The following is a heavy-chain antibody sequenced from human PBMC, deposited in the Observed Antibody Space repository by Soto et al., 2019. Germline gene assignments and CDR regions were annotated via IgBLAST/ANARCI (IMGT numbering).Heavy chain of an antibody. CDR2: ISGSGGST. CDR3: AKENGYSSSWFEFDY. J-gene: IGHJ4*02. Sequence: EVQLLESGGGLVQPGGSLRLSCAASGFTFSSYAMSWVRQAPGKGLEWVSAISGSGGSTYYADSVKGRFTISRDNSKNTLYLQRNSLRAEDTAVYDCAKENGYSSSWFEFDYWGQGTLVTVSS. D-gene: IGHD6-13*01. CDR1: GFTFSSYA. V-gene: IGHV3-23*01.